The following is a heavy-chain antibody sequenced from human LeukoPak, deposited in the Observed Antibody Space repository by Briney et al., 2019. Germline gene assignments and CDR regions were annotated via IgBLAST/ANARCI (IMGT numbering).Heavy chain of an antibody. D-gene: IGHD6-19*01. Sequence: GGSLRLSCAASGFTFSSYAMSWVRQAPGKGLEWVSAIYSGGSTYYADSVKGRFTISRDNSKNTLYLQMNSLRAEDTAVYYCAREWVSGWYYFDYWGQGALVTVSS. J-gene: IGHJ4*02. V-gene: IGHV3-66*01. CDR1: GFTFSSYA. CDR2: IYSGGST. CDR3: AREWVSGWYYFDY.